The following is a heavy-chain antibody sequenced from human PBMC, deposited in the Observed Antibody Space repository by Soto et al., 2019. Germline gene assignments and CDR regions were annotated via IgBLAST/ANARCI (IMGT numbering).Heavy chain of an antibody. CDR3: AKESSVTAAGSGGWFDP. CDR2: ISFDGGNQ. CDR1: GFDFNTYG. D-gene: IGHD6-13*01. V-gene: IGHV3-30*18. J-gene: IGHJ5*02. Sequence: QVQLVQSGGGVVQPGRSLRLSCAASGFDFNTYGLHWVRQAPGKGLEWVAGISFDGGNQYYADSVKGRFTISRDKSNNTLYPQMNSLGAEDTATYYCAKESSVTAAGSGGWFDPWGQGTLVIVSS.